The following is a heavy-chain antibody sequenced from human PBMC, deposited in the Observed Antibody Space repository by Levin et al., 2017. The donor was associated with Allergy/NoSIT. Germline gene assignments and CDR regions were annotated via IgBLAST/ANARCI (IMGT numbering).Heavy chain of an antibody. V-gene: IGHV4-59*01. D-gene: IGHD1-1*01. J-gene: IGHJ4*02. CDR3: ARRRDRNDGTFDF. CDR1: GASITNYY. Sequence: SQTLSLTCTVSGASITNYYWSWLRQPPGKGLEYIGYISSSESTNYNPSLQSRVTISIDTSNNQFSLRLSSVTAADTAVYYCARRRDRNDGTFDFWGQGTLVTVSS. CDR2: ISSSEST.